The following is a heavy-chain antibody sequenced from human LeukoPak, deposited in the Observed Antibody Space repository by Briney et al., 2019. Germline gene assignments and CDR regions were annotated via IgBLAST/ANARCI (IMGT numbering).Heavy chain of an antibody. D-gene: IGHD5-12*01. CDR2: ISSSSSYI. J-gene: IGHJ4*02. V-gene: IGHV3-21*01. CDR3: AKIYSGYDSSDY. CDR1: GFTFSSYS. Sequence: GGSLRLSCAASGFTFSSYSMNWVRQAPGKGLEWVSSISSSSSYIYYADSVKGRFTISRDNAKNSLYLQMNSLRAEDTAVYYCAKIYSGYDSSDYWGQGTLVTVSS.